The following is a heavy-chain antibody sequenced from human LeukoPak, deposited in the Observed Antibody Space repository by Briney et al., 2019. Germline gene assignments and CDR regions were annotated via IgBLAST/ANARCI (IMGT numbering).Heavy chain of an antibody. J-gene: IGHJ4*02. CDR2: ISGSGGST. CDR3: AKLRRGCSSTSCYGQYYFDY. CDR1: GFTFSSYG. D-gene: IGHD2-2*01. V-gene: IGHV3-23*01. Sequence: AGGSLRLSCAASGFTFSSYGMSWVRQAPGKGLEWVSAISGSGGSTYYADSVKGRFTTSRDNSKNTLYLQMNSLRAEDTAVYYCAKLRRGCSSTSCYGQYYFDYWGQGTLVTVSS.